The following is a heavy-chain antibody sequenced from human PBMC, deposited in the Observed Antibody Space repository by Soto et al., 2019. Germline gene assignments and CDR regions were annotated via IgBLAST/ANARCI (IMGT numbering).Heavy chain of an antibody. V-gene: IGHV5-10-1*01. Sequence: GESLKISCKGSGYSFTIYWISWVRQMPGKGLEWMGRIDPSDSYTNYSPSFQGHVTISADKSISTAYLQWSSLKASDTAMYYCARQAAMFFDPWGQGTLVTVSS. CDR3: ARQAAMFFDP. J-gene: IGHJ5*02. D-gene: IGHD3-10*02. CDR2: IDPSDSYT. CDR1: GYSFTIYW.